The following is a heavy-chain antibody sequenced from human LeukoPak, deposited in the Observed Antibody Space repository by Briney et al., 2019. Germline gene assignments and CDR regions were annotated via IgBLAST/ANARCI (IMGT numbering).Heavy chain of an antibody. Sequence: SETLSLTCTVSGGSISSSSYYWGWIPQPPGKGMEWLGSIYYSGSTYYNPSLKSRVTISVDTSKNQFSLKLSTVTAADTAVYYCARLARDGSGWVVDWCQGTLVTVSS. V-gene: IGHV4-39*01. CDR3: ARLARDGSGWVVD. J-gene: IGHJ4*02. D-gene: IGHD6-25*01. CDR1: GGSISSSSYY. CDR2: IYYSGST.